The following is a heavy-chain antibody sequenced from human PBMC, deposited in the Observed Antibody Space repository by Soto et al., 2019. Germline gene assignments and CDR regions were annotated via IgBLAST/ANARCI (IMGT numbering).Heavy chain of an antibody. V-gene: IGHV3-23*01. D-gene: IGHD2-2*01. Sequence: EVQLLESGGGLVQPGGSLRLSCAASGFTFSSYAMSWVRQAPGKGLEWVSAISGSGGSTYYADSVKGRFTISRDNSKNTLYLQMNSLRAEDTAVYYCAKDVCSSTSGYLSCYYMDVWGKGTTVTVSS. J-gene: IGHJ6*03. CDR3: AKDVCSSTSGYLSCYYMDV. CDR1: GFTFSSYA. CDR2: ISGSGGST.